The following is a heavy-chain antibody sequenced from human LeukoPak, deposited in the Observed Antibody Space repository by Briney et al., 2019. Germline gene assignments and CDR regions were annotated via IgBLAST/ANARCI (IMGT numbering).Heavy chain of an antibody. D-gene: IGHD1-1*01. Sequence: PGGSLRLSCDASGFTFRNYGMHWVRQAPGKGLEWVAFVRFDGGNKYYADSVKGRFTISRDNSKNTLYLQMSGLRAEDTAAYYCAKDKELYNTIILYYYFMDVWGKGTTVTVSS. CDR3: AKDKELYNTIILYYYFMDV. CDR1: GFTFRNYG. V-gene: IGHV3-30*02. CDR2: VRFDGGNK. J-gene: IGHJ6*03.